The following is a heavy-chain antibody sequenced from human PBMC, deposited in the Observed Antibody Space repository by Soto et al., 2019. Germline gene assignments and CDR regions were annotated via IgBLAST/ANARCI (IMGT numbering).Heavy chain of an antibody. D-gene: IGHD5-18*01. Sequence: QVQLVQSGAEVKKPGSSVKVSCKASGGTFSSYAISWVRQAPGQGLEWMGGIIPIFGTANYAQKFQGSVTITADESTSTAYMELSSLRSEDTAVYYCARAGGYSYGHYYYGMDVWGQGTTVTVSS. V-gene: IGHV1-69*01. CDR1: GGTFSSYA. J-gene: IGHJ6*02. CDR2: IIPIFGTA. CDR3: ARAGGYSYGHYYYGMDV.